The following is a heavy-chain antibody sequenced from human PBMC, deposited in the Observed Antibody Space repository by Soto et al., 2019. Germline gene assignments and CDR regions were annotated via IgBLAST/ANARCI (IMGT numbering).Heavy chain of an antibody. Sequence: ESGGGLVPPGGSLRLSCAASGFTFSSYWMSWVRQAPGKGLEWVANIKQDGSEKYYVDSVKGRFTISRDNAKNSLYLQMNSLRAEDTAVYYCASGPDDYGDYVGGYWGQGTLVTVSS. D-gene: IGHD4-17*01. J-gene: IGHJ4*02. V-gene: IGHV3-7*05. CDR1: GFTFSSYW. CDR3: ASGPDDYGDYVGGY. CDR2: IKQDGSEK.